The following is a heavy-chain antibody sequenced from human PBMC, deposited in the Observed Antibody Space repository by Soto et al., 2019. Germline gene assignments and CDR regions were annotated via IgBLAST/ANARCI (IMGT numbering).Heavy chain of an antibody. J-gene: IGHJ4*02. CDR2: ISYDGSNK. Sequence: PGGSLRLSCAASGFTFSSYGMHWVRQAPGKGLEWVAVISYDGSNKYYADSVKGRFTISRDNSKNTLYLQMNSLRAEDTAVYYCANVYGDKIGPFDYWGQGTLVTVSS. V-gene: IGHV3-30*18. D-gene: IGHD4-17*01. CDR1: GFTFSSYG. CDR3: ANVYGDKIGPFDY.